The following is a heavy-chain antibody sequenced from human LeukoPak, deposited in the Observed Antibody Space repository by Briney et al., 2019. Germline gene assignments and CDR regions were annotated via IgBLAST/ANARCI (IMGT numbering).Heavy chain of an antibody. V-gene: IGHV3-21*01. J-gene: IGHJ1*01. D-gene: IGHD3-22*01. Sequence: AGGSLRLSCAASGFTFSTYTMNWVRQAPGKGLEWVSSIRSTGNYIYYADSVRGRFTISRDNAKNSLYLQMNSLRAEDTAIYYCASPHYDDSEGFEYFHHWGQGTLVTVSS. CDR3: ASPHYDDSEGFEYFHH. CDR1: GFTFSTYT. CDR2: IRSTGNYI.